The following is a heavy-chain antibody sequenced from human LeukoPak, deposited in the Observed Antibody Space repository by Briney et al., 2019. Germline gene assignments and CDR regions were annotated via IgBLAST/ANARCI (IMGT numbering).Heavy chain of an antibody. Sequence: GGSLRLSCAASGFTFTNYWMSWVRQAPGKGLELVANIKQDRSEKYYVDSVKGRFTISRDNAKNSLYLQMNSLRAEDTAVYYCARGGYYYDSSGYYSPMGYWGQGTLVTVSS. D-gene: IGHD3-22*01. CDR2: IKQDRSEK. CDR1: GFTFTNYW. V-gene: IGHV3-7*01. CDR3: ARGGYYYDSSGYYSPMGY. J-gene: IGHJ4*02.